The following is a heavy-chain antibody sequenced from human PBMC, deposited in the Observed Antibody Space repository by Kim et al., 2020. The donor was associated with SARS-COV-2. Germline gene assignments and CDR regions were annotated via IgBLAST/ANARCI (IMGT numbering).Heavy chain of an antibody. CDR1: GFTFSGSA. Sequence: GGSLRLSCAASGFTFSGSAMHWVRQASGKGLEWVGRIRSKANSYATAYAASVKGGFTISRDDSKNTAYLQMNSLKTEDTAVYYCTRPTSSGRPDYWGQGTLVTVSS. CDR2: IRSKANSYAT. CDR3: TRPTSSGRPDY. V-gene: IGHV3-73*01. D-gene: IGHD6-19*01. J-gene: IGHJ4*02.